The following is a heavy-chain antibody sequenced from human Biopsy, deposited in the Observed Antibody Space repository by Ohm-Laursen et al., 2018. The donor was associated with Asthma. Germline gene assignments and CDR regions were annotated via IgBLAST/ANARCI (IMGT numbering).Heavy chain of an antibody. J-gene: IGHJ4*02. CDR1: GYSPTDLS. V-gene: IGHV1-24*01. CDR2: HDHEEGGT. Sequence: SVKVSCKISGYSPTDLSMDWVRQAPGQGLEWMGGHDHEEGGTVNARRFQGRVTMTEDTSTDTAYMELSSLSSDDTAVYYCASDFPKDYVRYNFQFWGQGTLVTVSS. D-gene: IGHD4-17*01. CDR3: ASDFPKDYVRYNFQF.